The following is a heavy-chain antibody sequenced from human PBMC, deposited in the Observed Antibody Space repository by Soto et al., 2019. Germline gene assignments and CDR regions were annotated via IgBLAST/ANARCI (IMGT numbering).Heavy chain of an antibody. D-gene: IGHD3-9*01. CDR1: GGSISSYY. CDR3: ARGRRDYDILTGFFPPLYYFDY. V-gene: IGHV4-59*01. CDR2: IYYSGST. Sequence: SETLSLTCTVSGGSISSYYWSWIRQPPGKGLEWIGYIYYSGSTNYNPSLRSRVAISVDTSKNQFSLKLSSVTAADTAVYYCARGRRDYDILTGFFPPLYYFDYWGQGNLVTSPQ. J-gene: IGHJ4*02.